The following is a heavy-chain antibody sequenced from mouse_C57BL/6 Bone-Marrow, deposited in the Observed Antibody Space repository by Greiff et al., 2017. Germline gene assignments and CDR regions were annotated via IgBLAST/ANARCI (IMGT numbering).Heavy chain of an antibody. CDR2: IYPGSGST. Sequence: QVQLQQPGAELVKPGASVKMSCKASGYTFTSYWITWVKQRPGQGLEWIGDIYPGSGSTNYNEKFKSKATLTADTSSSTAYMQLSSLTSEDSAVYYCAGYDYALDYWGQGTTLTVSS. CDR3: AGYDYALDY. CDR1: GYTFTSYW. V-gene: IGHV1-55*01. J-gene: IGHJ2*01. D-gene: IGHD2-4*01.